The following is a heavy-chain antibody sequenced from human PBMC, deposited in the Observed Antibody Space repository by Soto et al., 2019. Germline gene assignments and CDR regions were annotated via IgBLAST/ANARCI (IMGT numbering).Heavy chain of an antibody. CDR3: ARDGQWLPRDGLRSSYYFDY. CDR2: IWYDGGNK. V-gene: IGHV3-33*01. J-gene: IGHJ4*02. Sequence: QVKLVESGGGLVQPGRSLRLSCAASGFNFSSYVMHWVRQAPGKGLEWVAVIWYDGGNKYYADSVKGRFTISRDNSKNTLYLQMNSLRAEDTAVYYCARDGQWLPRDGLRSSYYFDYWGQGTLVTVSS. CDR1: GFNFSSYV. D-gene: IGHD6-19*01.